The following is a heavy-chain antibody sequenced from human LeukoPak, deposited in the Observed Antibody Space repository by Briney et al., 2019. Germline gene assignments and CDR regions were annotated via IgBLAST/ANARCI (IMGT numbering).Heavy chain of an antibody. D-gene: IGHD3-3*01. CDR3: AKGRFLEWLRFDY. Sequence: GGSLRLSCAASGFTFSSYGMHWVRQAPGKGLEWVAFIRYDGSNKYYADSVKGRFTISRDNSKNTLYLQMNSLRAEDTSVYYCAKGRFLEWLRFDYWGQGTLVTVSS. CDR2: IRYDGSNK. CDR1: GFTFSSYG. V-gene: IGHV3-30*02. J-gene: IGHJ4*02.